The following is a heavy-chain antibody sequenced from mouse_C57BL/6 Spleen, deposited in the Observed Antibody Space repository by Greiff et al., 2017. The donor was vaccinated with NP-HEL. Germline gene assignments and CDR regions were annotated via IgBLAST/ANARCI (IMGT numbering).Heavy chain of an antibody. CDR2: IDPETGGT. V-gene: IGHV1-15*01. D-gene: IGHD4-1*01. CDR3: TNWDFDY. CDR1: GYTFTDYE. J-gene: IGHJ2*01. Sequence: VKLMESGAELVRPGASVTLSCKASGYTFTDYEMHWVKQTPVHGLEWIGAIDPETGGTAYNQKFKGKAILTADKSSSTAYMELRSLTSEDSAVYYCTNWDFDYWGQGTTLTVSS.